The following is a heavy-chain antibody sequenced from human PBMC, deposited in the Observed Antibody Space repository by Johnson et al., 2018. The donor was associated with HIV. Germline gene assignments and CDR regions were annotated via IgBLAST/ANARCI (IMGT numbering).Heavy chain of an antibody. Sequence: EVQLVESGGGLVQPGGSLRLSCAASGFTFSSYWMHWVRQAPGKGLVWVSVISGSGGSTYHADPVKGRFTISRDNSKNTLYLQMNSLRAEDTAVYYCAKASDGTWQHAFDIWGQGTLVTVSS. CDR1: GFTFSSYW. D-gene: IGHD2-21*02. CDR2: ISGSGGST. V-gene: IGHV3-23*04. CDR3: AKASDGTWQHAFDI. J-gene: IGHJ3*02.